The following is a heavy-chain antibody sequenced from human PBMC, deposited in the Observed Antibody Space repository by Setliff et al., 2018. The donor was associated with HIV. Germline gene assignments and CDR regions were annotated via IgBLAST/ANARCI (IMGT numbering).Heavy chain of an antibody. J-gene: IGHJ4*02. CDR2: IYYSGST. V-gene: IGHV4-39*07. Sequence: SETLSLTCTVSGGSISSSSYYWGWIRQPPGKGLEWIGSIYYSGSTYYNPSLKSRVTISVDTSKNQVSLSLGLVTAADTAVYYCATEISGYYNNWGQGTRVTVSS. CDR1: GGSISSSSYY. CDR3: ATEISGYYNN. D-gene: IGHD3-10*01.